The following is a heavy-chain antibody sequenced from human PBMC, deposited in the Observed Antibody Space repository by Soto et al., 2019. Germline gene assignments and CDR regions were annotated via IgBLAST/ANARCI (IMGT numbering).Heavy chain of an antibody. CDR1: GFTFRTYW. D-gene: IGHD5-18*01. J-gene: IGHJ6*02. V-gene: IGHV3-7*05. CDR2: INQDGSEK. CDR3: ARDGSTSWYSYDYHGMDV. Sequence: EVQLVESGGGLVQPGGSPRLSCGASGFTFRTYWLSWVRQVPGKGLEWVANINQDGSEKNYVDSVKGRFTISRDNAKNSLYLQMSSLRAEDTALYYCARDGSTSWYSYDYHGMDVWGQGTTVTVFS.